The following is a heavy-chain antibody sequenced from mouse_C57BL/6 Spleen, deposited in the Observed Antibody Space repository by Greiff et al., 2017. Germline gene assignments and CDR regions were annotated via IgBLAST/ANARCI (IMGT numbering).Heavy chain of an antibody. CDR3: TTATTGPNYYAMDY. Sequence: VQLQQSGAELVRPGASVKLSCTASGFNIKDDYMHWVKQRPEQGLEWIGWIDPENGDTEYASKFQGKATITADTSSNTAYLQLSSLTSEDTAVYYCTTATTGPNYYAMDYWGQGTSVTVSS. V-gene: IGHV14-4*01. CDR2: IDPENGDT. CDR1: GFNIKDDY. D-gene: IGHD1-1*01. J-gene: IGHJ4*01.